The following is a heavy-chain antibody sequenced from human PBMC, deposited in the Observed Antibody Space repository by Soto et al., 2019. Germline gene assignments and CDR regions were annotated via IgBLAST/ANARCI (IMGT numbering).Heavy chain of an antibody. CDR3: ARGIQYRYGMDV. V-gene: IGHV3-74*01. Sequence: EVQLVESGGGLVQPGGPLRLSCAAAGFTFSSYWMHWVRQAPGKGLVWVSRINGDGSNTFYADSVKGRFTISRDNAKNTVYLQMNSLRAEDTAVYYCARGIQYRYGMDVWGQGTTVTVSS. CDR2: INGDGSNT. CDR1: GFTFSSYW. D-gene: IGHD4-4*01. J-gene: IGHJ6*02.